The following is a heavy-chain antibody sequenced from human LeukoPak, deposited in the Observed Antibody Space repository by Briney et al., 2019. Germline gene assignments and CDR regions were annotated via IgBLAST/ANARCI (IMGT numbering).Heavy chain of an antibody. CDR3: ARARDGHINNWFDP. CDR2: IYYSGST. CDR1: GGSINSYY. D-gene: IGHD5-24*01. Sequence: SETLSLTCTVSGGSINSYYWSWIRQPPGKGLEWIGYIYYSGSTNYNPSLKSRVTISVDTSKNQFSLKMSYVTAADTAVYYCARARDGHINNWFDPWGQGTLVTVSS. V-gene: IGHV4-59*01. J-gene: IGHJ5*02.